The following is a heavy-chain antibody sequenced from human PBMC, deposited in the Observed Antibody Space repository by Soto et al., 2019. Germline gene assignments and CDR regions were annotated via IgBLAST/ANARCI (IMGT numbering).Heavy chain of an antibody. Sequence: QVQLQQWGAGLLKPSETLSLTCAVYGGSFSGYYWSWIRQPPGKGLEWIGEINHSGSTNYNPSLNSRVTISLDTSKNQFSLKLSSVTAADTAVYYCARAKPAAHYYYYYGMDVWGQGTTVTVSS. J-gene: IGHJ6*02. CDR2: INHSGST. V-gene: IGHV4-34*01. CDR1: GGSFSGYY. D-gene: IGHD2-2*01. CDR3: ARAKPAAHYYYYYGMDV.